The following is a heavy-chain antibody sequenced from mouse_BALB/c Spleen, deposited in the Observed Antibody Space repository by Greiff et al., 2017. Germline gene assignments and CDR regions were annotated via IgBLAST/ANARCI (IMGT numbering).Heavy chain of an antibody. CDR2: IYPGDGDT. D-gene: IGHD2-10*02. J-gene: IGHJ2*01. V-gene: IGHV1-82*01. CDR1: GYAFSSSW. CDR3: ARGGEYGNYSDY. Sequence: QVQLQQSGPELVKPGASVKISCKASGYAFSSSWMNWVKQRPGQGLEWIGRIYPGDGDTNYNGKFKGKATLTADKSSSTAYMQLSSLTSVDSAVYFCARGGEYGNYSDYWGQGTTLTVSS.